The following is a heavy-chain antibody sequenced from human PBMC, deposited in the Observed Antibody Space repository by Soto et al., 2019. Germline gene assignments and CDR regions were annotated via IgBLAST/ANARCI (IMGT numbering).Heavy chain of an antibody. J-gene: IGHJ6*01. CDR2: IFYSGST. V-gene: IGHV4-31*03. Sequence: PSETLSLTCTVSGASISSGGYYWSWIRQHPEKGLEWIGYIFYSGSTYYHPSLKSRVTISLDTSKNQFSLTLNSLTAADTVVYYCARNKELTTPYYYAMDVWGQGTMVTISS. CDR3: ARNKELTTPYYYAMDV. CDR1: GASISSGGYY. D-gene: IGHD4-17*01.